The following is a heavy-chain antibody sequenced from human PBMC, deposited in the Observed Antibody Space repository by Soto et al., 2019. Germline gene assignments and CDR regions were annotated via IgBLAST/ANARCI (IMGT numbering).Heavy chain of an antibody. CDR1: GGSFSGYY. CDR3: ARAYYDFWSGYWLDYYSSGMDA. V-gene: IGHV4-34*01. D-gene: IGHD3-3*01. CDR2: INHSGST. J-gene: IGHJ6*02. Sequence: PSETLSLTCAVYGGSFSGYYWSWIRQPPGKGLEWIGEINHSGSTNYNPSLKSRVTISVDTSKNQFSLKLSSVTAADTAVYYCARAYYDFWSGYWLDYYSSGMDAWAKGPRSPST.